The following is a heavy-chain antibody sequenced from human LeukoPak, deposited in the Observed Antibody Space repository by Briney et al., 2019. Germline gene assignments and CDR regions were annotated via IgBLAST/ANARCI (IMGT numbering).Heavy chain of an antibody. V-gene: IGHV3-30-3*01. CDR2: ISYDGSNK. J-gene: IGHJ4*02. CDR1: GFTFSSYA. D-gene: IGHD3-22*01. CDR3: ARDIISSGYYFQPYFDY. Sequence: PGGSQRLCCAASGFTFSSYAMHWVRQAPGKGLEGVAVISYDGSNKYYADSVKGRFTISRDNSKNTLYLQMNSLRAEDTAVYYCARDIISSGYYFQPYFDYWGQGTLVTVSS.